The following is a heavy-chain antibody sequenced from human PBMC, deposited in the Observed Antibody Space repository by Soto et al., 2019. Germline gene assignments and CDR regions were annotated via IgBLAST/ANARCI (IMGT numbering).Heavy chain of an antibody. Sequence: QVHLVQSGAEVKEPGSSVKVSCKASGGSFSSDAITWVRQAPGQGLEWIGEIIPMFDTTNYAPEFKGRVTITADTATTTVYMEVSSLTSDDTAVYYCAREVVTETTLGYFDFWGQGALVTVSS. CDR3: AREVVTETTLGYFDF. CDR2: IIPMFDTT. CDR1: GGSFSSDA. J-gene: IGHJ4*02. D-gene: IGHD2-21*02. V-gene: IGHV1-69*06.